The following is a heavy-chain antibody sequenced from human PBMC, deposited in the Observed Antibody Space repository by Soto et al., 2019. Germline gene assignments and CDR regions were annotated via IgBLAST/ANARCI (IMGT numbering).Heavy chain of an antibody. CDR2: IYYSGNT. CDR3: ARHSLYGGPFDP. D-gene: IGHD3-10*01. V-gene: IGHV4-39*01. Sequence: SENMSLAWPVWDDSISRYRYYWCWIRQPPGKGLDWIGSIYYSGNTNYNPSLKSRVTIFVDTSKNQVSLRLTSVTAADTAVYYCARHSLYGGPFDPWGHGTLVTVSS. CDR1: DDSISRYRYY. J-gene: IGHJ5*02.